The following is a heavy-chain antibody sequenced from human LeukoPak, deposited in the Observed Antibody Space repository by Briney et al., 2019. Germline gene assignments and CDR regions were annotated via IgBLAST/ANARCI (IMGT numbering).Heavy chain of an antibody. J-gene: IGHJ4*02. D-gene: IGHD3-22*01. V-gene: IGHV3-23*01. CDR3: AKLRGVVVQLN. CDR1: GYTFSSYG. Sequence: GGSLRLSCAASGYTFSSYGMSWVRQAPGQGLEWVSAISTSGESTYYADSVKGNFTISRDNSKNTLYMQMNSLRAEDTAVYYCAKLRGVVVQLNWGQGTLVTVSS. CDR2: ISTSGEST.